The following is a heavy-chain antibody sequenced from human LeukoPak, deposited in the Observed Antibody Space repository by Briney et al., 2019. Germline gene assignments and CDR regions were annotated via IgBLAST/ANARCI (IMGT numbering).Heavy chain of an antibody. J-gene: IGHJ4*02. CDR1: GGSISSHY. CDR3: GREPQQRGFDY. CDR2: ISTTGST. Sequence: PSETLSLTCTVSGGSISSHYWSWIRQPAGKGLGWIGRISTTGSTNYNPSLKSRVTMSVDTSNQFSLTLDSVTAADTAVYYCGREPQQRGFDYWGQGTLVTVSS. V-gene: IGHV4-4*07. D-gene: IGHD6-13*01.